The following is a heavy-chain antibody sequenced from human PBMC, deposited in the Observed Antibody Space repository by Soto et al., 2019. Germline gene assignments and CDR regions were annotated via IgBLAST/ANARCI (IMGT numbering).Heavy chain of an antibody. CDR1: GFSFGTYW. V-gene: IGHV3-7*01. D-gene: IGHD2-15*01. CDR3: GRDEGCGGGSWYSIWGF. J-gene: IGHJ4*02. Sequence: EVQLVESGGGLVQPGGSLRLSCAASGFSFGTYWISWVRQAPGKGLEWVANIKEDGSEEYYVDSVKGRFTISRDNAKNSLYLQMNSLRAEDTAMYYGGRDEGCGGGSWYSIWGFWGQGTLVPVSP. CDR2: IKEDGSEE.